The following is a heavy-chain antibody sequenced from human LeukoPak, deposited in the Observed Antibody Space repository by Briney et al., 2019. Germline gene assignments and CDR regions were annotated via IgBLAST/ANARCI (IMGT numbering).Heavy chain of an antibody. D-gene: IGHD5-18*01. CDR2: IYYSGST. J-gene: IGHJ4*02. V-gene: IGHV4-59*01. Sequence: SETLSLTCTVSGGSISGYYWSWIRQPPGKGLEWIGYIYYSGSTNYNPSLKSRVTISVDTSKNQFSLKLSSVTAADTAVYYCARVQLWETYYFDYWGQGTLVTVSS. CDR3: ARVQLWETYYFDY. CDR1: GGSISGYY.